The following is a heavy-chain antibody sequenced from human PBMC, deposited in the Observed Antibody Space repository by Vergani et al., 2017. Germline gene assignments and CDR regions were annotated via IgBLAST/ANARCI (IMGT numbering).Heavy chain of an antibody. V-gene: IGHV3-21*01. J-gene: IGHJ4*02. CDR3: TKGSRGYTGYFFDY. D-gene: IGHD5-12*01. CDR2: ISGNNDDV. Sequence: EVQMVESGGGLVKPGGSLRLSCVASGFTFSHYSMNWVRQAPGKGLEWVSSISGNNDDVYYADSVEGRFTISRDNAKNSLYLDMSSLRAEDTAVYYCTKGSRGYTGYFFDYWGQGTLATVSS. CDR1: GFTFSHYS.